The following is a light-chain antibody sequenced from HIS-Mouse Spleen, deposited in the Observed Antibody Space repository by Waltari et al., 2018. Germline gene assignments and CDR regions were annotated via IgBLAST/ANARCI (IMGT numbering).Light chain of an antibody. CDR1: ALPKKY. J-gene: IGLJ2*01. CDR2: EDS. V-gene: IGLV3-10*01. Sequence: SYELTQPPSVSVSPGQTARITCSGDALPKKYAYWYQQKSGQAPVLVIYEDSKRPSGIPEGFSASGSGTMATLTISGAQVEDEADYYCYSTDSSGNHRVFGGGTKLTVL. CDR3: YSTDSSGNHRV.